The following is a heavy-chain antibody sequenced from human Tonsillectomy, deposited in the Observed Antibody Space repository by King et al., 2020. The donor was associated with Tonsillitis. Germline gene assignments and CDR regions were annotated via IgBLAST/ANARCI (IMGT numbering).Heavy chain of an antibody. D-gene: IGHD3-22*01. CDR1: GGSFSGYY. Sequence: HVQLPQWGAGLLKPSETLSLTCAVYGGSFSGYYWSWIRQPPGKGLEWIGEINHSGSTNYNPSLKSRVTISVDTSKNQFSLKLSSVTAADTAVYYCARGRRYYYDSSGYYGNWYFDLWGRGTLVTVSS. V-gene: IGHV4-34*01. CDR2: INHSGST. CDR3: ARGRRYYYDSSGYYGNWYFDL. J-gene: IGHJ2*01.